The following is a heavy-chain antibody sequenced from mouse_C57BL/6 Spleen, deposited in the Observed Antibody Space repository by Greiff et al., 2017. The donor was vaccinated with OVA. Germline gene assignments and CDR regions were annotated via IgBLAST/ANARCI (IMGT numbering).Heavy chain of an antibody. J-gene: IGHJ4*01. V-gene: IGHV10-3*01. CDR1: GFTFNTYA. CDR3: VRERRAPLLPYAMDY. D-gene: IGHD2-10*01. Sequence: DVMLVESGGGLVQPKGSLKLSCAASGFTFNTYAMHWVRQAPGKGLEWVARIRSKSSNYATYYADSVKDRFTISRDDSQSMLYLQMNNLKTEDTAMYYCVRERRAPLLPYAMDYWGQGTSVTVSS. CDR2: IRSKSSNYAT.